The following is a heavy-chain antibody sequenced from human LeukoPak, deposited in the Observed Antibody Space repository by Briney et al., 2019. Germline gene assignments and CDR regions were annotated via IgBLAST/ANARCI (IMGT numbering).Heavy chain of an antibody. V-gene: IGHV3-23*01. D-gene: IGHD6-13*01. J-gene: IGHJ4*02. CDR2: ISGSGSST. CDR3: ATSFGPVIAAAGTGAD. CDR1: GFTFRSYA. Sequence: PGGSLRLFCAASGFTFRSYAMNWVRQAPGKGLEWVSVISGSGSSTYYADSVKGRFTISRDNSKNTPYLQMNSLRADDTAVYYCATSFGPVIAAAGTGADWGQGTLVTVSS.